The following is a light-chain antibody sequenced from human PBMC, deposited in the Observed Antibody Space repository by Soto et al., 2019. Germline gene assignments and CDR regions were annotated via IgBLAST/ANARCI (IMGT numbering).Light chain of an antibody. J-gene: IGKJ1*01. V-gene: IGKV1-5*03. CDR3: QQYKSYST. CDR2: KAS. CDR1: QSISSW. Sequence: DIQMTQSPSTLSASVGDRVTITCRASQSISSWLAWYQQKPGKAPKLLIYKASSLESGVPSRFSGSGSETEFTLTISRLQPDDFATYYCQQYKSYSTFGQGTKVEI.